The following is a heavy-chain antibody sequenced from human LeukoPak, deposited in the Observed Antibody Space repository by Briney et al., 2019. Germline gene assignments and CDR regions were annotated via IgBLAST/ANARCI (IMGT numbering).Heavy chain of an antibody. CDR1: GFLFSNYW. Sequence: GGSLRLSCAASGFLFSNYWMSWVRQAPGRGLEWVANIKPDGTEKYYVDSLKGRFTISRDNAKNSLYLQMNSLRVEDTAVYYCARGGNSSWDYWGQGALVTVSS. D-gene: IGHD6-6*01. CDR3: ARGGNSSWDY. CDR2: IKPDGTEK. J-gene: IGHJ4*02. V-gene: IGHV3-7*01.